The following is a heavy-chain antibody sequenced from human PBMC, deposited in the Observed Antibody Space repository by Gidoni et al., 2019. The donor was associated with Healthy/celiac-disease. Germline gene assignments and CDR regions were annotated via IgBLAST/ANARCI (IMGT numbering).Heavy chain of an antibody. CDR3: AKGKSTHYYYGMDV. CDR2: ISWNSGSI. Sequence: EVQLVESGGGLVQPGRSLRLSCAASGFTFDDYAMHWVRQAPGKGLEWVSGISWNSGSIGYADSVKGRFTISRDNAKNSLYLQMNSLRAEDTALYYCAKGKSTHYYYGMDVWGQGTTVTVSS. D-gene: IGHD2-2*01. J-gene: IGHJ6*02. V-gene: IGHV3-9*01. CDR1: GFTFDDYA.